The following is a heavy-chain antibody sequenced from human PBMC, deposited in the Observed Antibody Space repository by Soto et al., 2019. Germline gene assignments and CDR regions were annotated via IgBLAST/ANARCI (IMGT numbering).Heavy chain of an antibody. Sequence: PGGSLRLSCAASGFTFSTYAMSWVRPAPGKGLEWVSAISNSGGTIYYAGSVQGRFTISRDNSLNTLFLQMHSLRIEYTVVYYCAHPRGFGVFDAYDIWGQGTMVTVSS. CDR3: AHPRGFGVFDAYDI. V-gene: IGHV3-23*01. J-gene: IGHJ3*02. CDR2: ISNSGGTI. CDR1: GFTFSTYA. D-gene: IGHD2-15*01.